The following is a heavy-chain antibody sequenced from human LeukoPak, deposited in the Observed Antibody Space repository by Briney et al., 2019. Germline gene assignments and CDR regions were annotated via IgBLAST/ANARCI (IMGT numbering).Heavy chain of an antibody. CDR3: AIYGSGSYYKYHQTYFDY. J-gene: IGHJ4*02. CDR1: GGTFSSYA. D-gene: IGHD3-10*01. CDR2: IIPIFGTA. Sequence: GASVKVSCKASGGTFSSYAISWVRQAPGQGLEWMGGIIPIFGTANYAQKFQGRVTITADESTSTAYMELSRLRSDDTAVYYCAIYGSGSYYKYHQTYFDYWGQGTLVTVSS. V-gene: IGHV1-69*13.